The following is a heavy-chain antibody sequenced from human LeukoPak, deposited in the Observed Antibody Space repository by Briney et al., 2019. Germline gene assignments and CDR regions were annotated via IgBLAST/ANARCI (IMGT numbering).Heavy chain of an antibody. CDR3: ASWGMDYYDSSGYR. Sequence: SETLSLTCTVSGGSISSDSYYWSWIRQPPGKGLEWIGYIYYSGSTNYNPSLKSRVTISVDTSKNQFSLKLSSVTAADTAVYYCASWGMDYYDSSGYRWGQGTLVTVSS. CDR2: IYYSGST. V-gene: IGHV4-61*01. D-gene: IGHD3-22*01. J-gene: IGHJ4*02. CDR1: GGSISSDSYY.